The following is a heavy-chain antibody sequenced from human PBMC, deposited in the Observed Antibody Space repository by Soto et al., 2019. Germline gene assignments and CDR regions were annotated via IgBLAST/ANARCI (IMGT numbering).Heavy chain of an antibody. CDR2: VSASGLNT. CDR1: GFTFSTYA. CDR3: ARPLHSAMAVDALDI. J-gene: IGHJ3*02. Sequence: PGGSLRLSCAASGFTFSTYAMAWVRQAPGKGLEWVSGVSASGLNTDYADPVKGRFYISRDNSKNTVSLHMNSLRAEDTAVYYCARPLHSAMAVDALDIWGPGTMVTV. D-gene: IGHD5-18*01. V-gene: IGHV3-23*01.